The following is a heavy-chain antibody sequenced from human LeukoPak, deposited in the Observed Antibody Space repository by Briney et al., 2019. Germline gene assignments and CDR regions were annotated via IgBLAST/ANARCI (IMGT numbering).Heavy chain of an antibody. J-gene: IGHJ6*03. V-gene: IGHV3-30*04. CDR2: ISYDGSNK. CDR1: GFTFSSYA. Sequence: GGSLRLSCAASGFTFSSYAMHWVRQAPGKGLEWVAVISYDGSNKYYADSVKGRFTISRDNSKSTLYLQMNSLRAEDTAVYYCATDYCSGGSCPRGYYYYMDVWGKGTTVTVSS. CDR3: ATDYCSGGSCPRGYYYYMDV. D-gene: IGHD2-15*01.